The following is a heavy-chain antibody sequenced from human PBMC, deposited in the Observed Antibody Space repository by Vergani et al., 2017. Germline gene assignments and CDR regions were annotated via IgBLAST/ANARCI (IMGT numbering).Heavy chain of an antibody. CDR3: ARMSNYYDSSGYPGIDY. CDR2: IYYSGST. D-gene: IGHD3-22*01. Sequence: QVQLQESGPGLVKPSETLSLTCTVSGGSISSYYWSWIRQPPGKGLEWIGYIYYSGSTNYNPSLKSRVTISVDPSKNQFSLKLSSVTAADTAVYYCARMSNYYDSSGYPGIDYWGQGTLVTVSS. J-gene: IGHJ4*02. V-gene: IGHV4-59*01. CDR1: GGSISSYY.